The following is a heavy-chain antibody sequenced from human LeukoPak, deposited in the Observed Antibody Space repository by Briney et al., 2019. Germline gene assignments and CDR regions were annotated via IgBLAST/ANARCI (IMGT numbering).Heavy chain of an antibody. CDR1: GGSISSGGYY. D-gene: IGHD3-10*01. V-gene: IGHV4-31*03. CDR2: IYYSGST. CDR3: ARDGFHYFDY. J-gene: IGHJ4*02. Sequence: SQTLSLTCTVSGGSISSGGYYWSWIRQHPGKGLEWIGYIYYSGSTYYNPSLKSRVTVSVDTSKNQFSLKLSSVTAADTAVYYCARDGFHYFDYWGQGTLVTVSS.